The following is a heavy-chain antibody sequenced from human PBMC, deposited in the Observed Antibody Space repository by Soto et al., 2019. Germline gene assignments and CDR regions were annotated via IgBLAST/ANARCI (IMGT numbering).Heavy chain of an antibody. V-gene: IGHV4-34*01. CDR2: INHSGST. CDR1: GGSFSGYY. D-gene: IGHD6-13*01. J-gene: IGHJ6*02. Sequence: SETLSLTCAVYGGSFSGYYWSWIRQPPGKGLEWIGEINHSGSTNYNPSLKSRVTISVDTSKNQFSLKLSSVTAADTAVYYCARGGAEAGTSGILGERYGMDVWGQGTPVTVSS. CDR3: ARGGAEAGTSGILGERYGMDV.